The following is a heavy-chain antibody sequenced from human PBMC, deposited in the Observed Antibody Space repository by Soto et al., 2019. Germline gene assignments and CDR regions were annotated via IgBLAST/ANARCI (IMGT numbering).Heavy chain of an antibody. J-gene: IGHJ5*02. CDR3: ARGAQQLVWDNWFDP. CDR1: GGTFSSYA. D-gene: IGHD6-13*01. V-gene: IGHV1-69*06. CDR2: IIPIFGTA. Sequence: SVKVSCKASGGTFSSYAISWVRQAPGQGLEWMGGIIPIFGTANYAQKFQGGVTITADKSTSTAYMELSSLRSEDTAVYYCARGAQQLVWDNWFDPWGQGTLVTVSS.